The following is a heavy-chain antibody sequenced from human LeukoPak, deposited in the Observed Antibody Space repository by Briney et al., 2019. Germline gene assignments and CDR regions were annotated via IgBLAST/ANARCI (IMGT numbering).Heavy chain of an antibody. Sequence: ASVKVSCKASGYTFTSYDINWVRQATGQGLEWMGWMNANSGNTGYAQKFQGRVTMTRNTSISTAYMELSSLRSEDTAVYYCARDLGSGIAEPFDHWGQGTLVTVSS. CDR1: GYTFTSYD. D-gene: IGHD6-13*01. J-gene: IGHJ4*02. V-gene: IGHV1-8*01. CDR3: ARDLGSGIAEPFDH. CDR2: MNANSGNT.